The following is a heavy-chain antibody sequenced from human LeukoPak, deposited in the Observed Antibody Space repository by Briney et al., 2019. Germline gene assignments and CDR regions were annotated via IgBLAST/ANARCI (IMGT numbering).Heavy chain of an antibody. V-gene: IGHV3-30*18. D-gene: IGHD3-16*01. CDR3: AKDPFGYSRSSPGDY. J-gene: IGHJ4*02. CDR2: ISHDGSIK. CDR1: GFTFSSYG. Sequence: GGSLRLSCAASGFTFSSYGMHWVRQAPGKGLEWVAFISHDGSIKYYVDSVKGRFTISRDNSKNTLYLQMNSLGPDDTAIYFCAKDPFGYSRSSPGDYWGQGTLVTVSS.